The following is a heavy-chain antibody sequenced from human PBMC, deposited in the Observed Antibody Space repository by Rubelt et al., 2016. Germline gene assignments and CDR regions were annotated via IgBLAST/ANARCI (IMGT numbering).Heavy chain of an antibody. D-gene: IGHD6-19*01. Sequence: QVQLQESGPGLVKPSETLSLTCTVSGGSVSSGSYYWSWIRQPPGKGLEWIGYIYYSGSTNYNPALKRRVTISVATSKNQFSLKLSSVTAADTAVYYCASAVAATLGAFDIWGQGTMVTVSS. J-gene: IGHJ3*02. CDR3: ASAVAATLGAFDI. CDR2: IYYSGST. CDR1: GGSVSSGSYY. V-gene: IGHV4-61*01.